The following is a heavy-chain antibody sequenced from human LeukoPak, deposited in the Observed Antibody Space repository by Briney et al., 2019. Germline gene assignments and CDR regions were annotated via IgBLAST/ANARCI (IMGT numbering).Heavy chain of an antibody. CDR1: GFTFSSYW. CDR2: INSDGSST. V-gene: IGHV3-74*01. D-gene: IGHD4-17*01. J-gene: IGHJ4*02. CDR3: TGSFRYGDYRY. Sequence: PGGSLRLSCAASGFTFSSYWMHWVRQGPGKGLVWVSRINSDGSSTSGADSVKGRFTISRDNAKNTLYLQMNSLRAEDTAVYYCTGSFRYGDYRYWGQGTLVTVSS.